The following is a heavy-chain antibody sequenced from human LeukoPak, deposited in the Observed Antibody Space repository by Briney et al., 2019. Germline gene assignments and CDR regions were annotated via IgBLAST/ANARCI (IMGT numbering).Heavy chain of an antibody. CDR1: GGSFSGYY. CDR2: INHSGST. Sequence: SETLSLTCAVYGGSFSGYYWSWIRQPPGKGLEWIGEINHSGSTNYNPSLKSRVTISVDTSKNQFSLKLSSVTAADTAVYYCARRGAPRYSSGWYGRRLDYWGQGTLVTVSS. CDR3: ARRGAPRYSSGWYGRRLDY. J-gene: IGHJ4*02. V-gene: IGHV4-34*01. D-gene: IGHD6-19*01.